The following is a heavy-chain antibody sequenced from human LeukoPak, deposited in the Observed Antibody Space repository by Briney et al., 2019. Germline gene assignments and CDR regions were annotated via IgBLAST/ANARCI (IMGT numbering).Heavy chain of an antibody. D-gene: IGHD4-17*01. V-gene: IGHV4-59*01. CDR2: IYYTGAT. Sequence: SETLSLTCTVSGGSISSYYWSWIRLPPGKGLEWIGYIYYTGATYYNPSLKSRVTISIDTSKNQFSLKLSSVTTADTAVYYCARDLVTVTKGFDIWGLGAMVSVSS. CDR1: GGSISSYY. J-gene: IGHJ3*02. CDR3: ARDLVTVTKGFDI.